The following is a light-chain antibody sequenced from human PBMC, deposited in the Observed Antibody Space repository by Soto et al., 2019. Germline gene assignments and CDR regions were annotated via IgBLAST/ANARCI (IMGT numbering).Light chain of an antibody. J-gene: IGLJ3*02. CDR3: CSKASSYTLV. CDR2: EVT. V-gene: IGLV2-23*02. CDR1: SSDVGSYNH. Sequence: QSVLTQPASVSGSPGQSITISCTGTSSDVGSYNHVSWYQQHPGKAPKVMIYEVTKRPSGVSNRFSGSKSGNTASLTVSGLQPEDEAEYDCCSKASSYTLVFGGGTKLTVL.